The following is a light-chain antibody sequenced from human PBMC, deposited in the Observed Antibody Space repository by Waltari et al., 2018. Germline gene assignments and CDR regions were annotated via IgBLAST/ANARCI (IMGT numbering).Light chain of an antibody. J-gene: IGKJ3*01. CDR2: DAS. CDR3: QQRSNWPIFT. V-gene: IGKV3-11*01. CDR1: PSVSSY. Sequence: EIVLTQSPATLSLSPGERATLSCRASPSVSSYLAWYQQKPGQAPRLLIYDASNGATGIPARVSGSGSGTDFTLTISSLEPEDFAVYYCQQRSNWPIFTFGPGTKVDIK.